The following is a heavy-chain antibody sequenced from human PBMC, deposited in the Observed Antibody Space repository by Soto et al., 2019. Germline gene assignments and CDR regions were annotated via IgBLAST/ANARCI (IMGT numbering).Heavy chain of an antibody. CDR3: ARVIWSGHLTSDL. CDR2: ISSSSSTI. D-gene: IGHD3-3*01. Sequence: EVQVVESGGGLVQPGGSLRLSCAASGFTFSSNSMNWVRQDPGKGLEWISYISSSSSTIYADSVKGRFTISRDNAKNSLYLQINSLRDEDTAVYYCARVIWSGHLTSDLWGQGTLVTVSS. J-gene: IGHJ5*02. V-gene: IGHV3-48*02. CDR1: GFTFSSNS.